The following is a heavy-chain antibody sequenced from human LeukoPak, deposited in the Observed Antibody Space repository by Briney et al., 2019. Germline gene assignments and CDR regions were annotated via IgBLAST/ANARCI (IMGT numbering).Heavy chain of an antibody. Sequence: ASVKVSCKSSGYTFTTYYMYWVRQAPGQGLEWMGIINPSGGSTSSAQKFQGRVTMTRDTSTSTVYMELSSLRSEDTAVYYCARDGGMVRGTVDYWGQGTLVTVSS. D-gene: IGHD3-10*01. CDR2: INPSGGST. CDR1: GYTFTTYY. J-gene: IGHJ4*02. CDR3: ARDGGMVRGTVDY. V-gene: IGHV1-46*01.